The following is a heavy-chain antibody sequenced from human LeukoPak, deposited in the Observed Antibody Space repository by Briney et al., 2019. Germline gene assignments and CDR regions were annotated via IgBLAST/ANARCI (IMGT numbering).Heavy chain of an antibody. V-gene: IGHV3-7*01. CDR3: ARDLVEATTFAAFDI. D-gene: IGHD1-26*01. CDR2: IKIDRSEK. CDR1: GFTFTNYW. Sequence: PGGSLRLSCAASGFTFTNYWRSWVRQAPGEGRELVSNIKIDRSEKYYVDSVKGRFTIYRDNPKNSLYLQMNSLRAEDTAVYYCARDLVEATTFAAFDIWGQGTMVTVSS. J-gene: IGHJ3*02.